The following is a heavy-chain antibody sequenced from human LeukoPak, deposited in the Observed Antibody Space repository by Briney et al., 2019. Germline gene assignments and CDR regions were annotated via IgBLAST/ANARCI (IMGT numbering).Heavy chain of an antibody. D-gene: IGHD3-9*01. Sequence: GGSLRLSCAASGFTFRSYSLNWVRQAPGKGLEWVSSISSSGAYIYYADSVKGRFTISRDNGKDSLYLQMNSLGDEDTAVYYCVRGTEYDILSGKNFGQFYFEYWGQGTLVTVSS. CDR3: VRGTEYDILSGKNFGQFYFEY. J-gene: IGHJ4*02. V-gene: IGHV3-21*01. CDR1: GFTFRSYS. CDR2: ISSSGAYI.